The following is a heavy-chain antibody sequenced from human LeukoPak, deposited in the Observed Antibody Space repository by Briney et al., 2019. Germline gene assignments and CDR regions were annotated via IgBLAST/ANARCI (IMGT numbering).Heavy chain of an antibody. CDR1: GFTFSSYW. D-gene: IGHD3-22*01. J-gene: IGHJ4*02. CDR2: IRQDGSEK. Sequence: GGSLRLSCAASGFTFSSYWMIWVRQAPGKGLEWVANIRQDGSEKYYVASVRGRFTISRDNAKNSLYLQMNSLRGEDTAVYYCARLADYDSSGYFDYWGQGTLVAVSS. V-gene: IGHV3-7*01. CDR3: ARLADYDSSGYFDY.